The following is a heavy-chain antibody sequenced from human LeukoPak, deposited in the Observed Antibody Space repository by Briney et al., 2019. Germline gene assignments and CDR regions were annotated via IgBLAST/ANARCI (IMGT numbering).Heavy chain of an antibody. CDR2: IYSGGST. CDR1: GFIVSSNY. Sequence: GSLRLSCAASGFIVSSNYMSWVRQAPGKGLEWVSVIYSGGSTYYADSVKGRFTISRDNSKNTLYLQMNSLRAEDTAVYYCARDGGIAARHYYYYYMDVWGKGTTVTVSS. J-gene: IGHJ6*03. V-gene: IGHV3-66*02. CDR3: ARDGGIAARHYYYYYMDV. D-gene: IGHD6-6*01.